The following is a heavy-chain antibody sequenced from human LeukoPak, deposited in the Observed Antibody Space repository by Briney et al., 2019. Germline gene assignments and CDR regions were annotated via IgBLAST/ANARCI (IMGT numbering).Heavy chain of an antibody. J-gene: IGHJ4*02. CDR2: IIPLLGIP. V-gene: IGHV1-69*04. D-gene: IGHD4-17*01. Sequence: SVKVSCKASGYTFTSYDINWVRQATGQGLEWMGRIIPLLGIPDYAQKFQGRVTITADRSASTAYMELSSLRSEDTAVYYCARVRYGDSLGFWGQGTLVTVSS. CDR1: GYTFTSYD. CDR3: ARVRYGDSLGF.